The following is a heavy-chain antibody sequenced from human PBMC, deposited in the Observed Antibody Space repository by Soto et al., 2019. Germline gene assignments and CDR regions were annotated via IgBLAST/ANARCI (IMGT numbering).Heavy chain of an antibody. Sequence: WGSLRLSCAASGFTFSSYAMSWVRQAPGKGLEWVSAISVSGGITYYADSLKGRFTISRDNSKNTLYLQMNSLRAEDTAVYYCAKDEAIFRVVGYFDYWGKGTMVTVSA. CDR3: AKDEAIFRVVGYFDY. J-gene: IGHJ4*02. V-gene: IGHV3-23*01. CDR2: ISVSGGIT. D-gene: IGHD3-3*01. CDR1: GFTFSSYA.